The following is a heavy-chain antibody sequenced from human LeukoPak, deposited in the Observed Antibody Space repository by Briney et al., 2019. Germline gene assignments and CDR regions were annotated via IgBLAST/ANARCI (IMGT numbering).Heavy chain of an antibody. V-gene: IGHV4-59*01. J-gene: IGHJ5*02. Sequence: IPSETLSLTCTVSGGSINSYYWSWIRQPPGKGLECIGYIHYTGSTNYNPSLKSRVTTSVDTSKSQFSLKLSSVTAADTAIYYCARGGYYGSGNDFRFDPWGQGTLVTVSS. CDR3: ARGGYYGSGNDFRFDP. CDR2: IHYTGST. CDR1: GGSINSYY. D-gene: IGHD3-10*01.